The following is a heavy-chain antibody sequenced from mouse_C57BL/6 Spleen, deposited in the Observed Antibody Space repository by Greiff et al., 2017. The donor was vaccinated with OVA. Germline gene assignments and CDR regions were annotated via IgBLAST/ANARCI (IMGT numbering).Heavy chain of an antibody. CDR3: ARGEAGGY. CDR2: INPNNGGT. V-gene: IGHV1-22*01. J-gene: IGHJ2*01. Sequence: VQLKESGPELVKPGASVKMSCKASGYTFTDYHMHWVKQSHGKSLEWIGYINPNNGGTRYNQKFKGKATLTVDKSSSTAYMELRSLASEDSAVYYCARGEAGGYWGQGTPLTVSS. CDR1: GYTFTDYH. D-gene: IGHD3-2*02.